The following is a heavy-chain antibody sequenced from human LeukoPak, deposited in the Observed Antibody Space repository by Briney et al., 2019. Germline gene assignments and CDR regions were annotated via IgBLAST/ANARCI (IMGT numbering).Heavy chain of an antibody. CDR1: GYTFTGYD. D-gene: IGHD1-26*01. CDR3: TRGSLSGRCRDY. V-gene: IGHV1-8*01. CDR2: MNPNTGDT. Sequence: ASVRVSRKASGYTFTGYDINWVRQATGQGLEWMGWMNPNTGDTGYAQKFQGRVTMTRNSSIDTAYMELSGLRSEDTAVYYCTRGSLSGRCRDYWGQGTLVTVSS. J-gene: IGHJ4*02.